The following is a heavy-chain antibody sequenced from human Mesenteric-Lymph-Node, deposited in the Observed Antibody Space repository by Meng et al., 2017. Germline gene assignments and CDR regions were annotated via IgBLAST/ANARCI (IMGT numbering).Heavy chain of an antibody. V-gene: IGHV4-59*01. J-gene: IGHJ4*02. D-gene: IGHD1-26*01. CDR2: IYYSGST. Sequence: SETLSLTCAVYGGSFSGYYWSWIRQPPGKGLEWIGYIYYSGSTNYNPSLKSRVTISVDTSKNQFSLKLSSVTAADTAVYYCARGIVGATTRFDYWGQGTLVTVSS. CDR3: ARGIVGATTRFDY. CDR1: GGSFSGYY.